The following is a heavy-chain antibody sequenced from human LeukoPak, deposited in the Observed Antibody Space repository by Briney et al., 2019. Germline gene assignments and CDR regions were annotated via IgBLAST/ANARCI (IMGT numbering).Heavy chain of an antibody. CDR3: AREAGYYDSSGYVAFDF. J-gene: IGHJ4*02. CDR1: GGSISRYY. CDR2: IYTSGSI. Sequence: SETLSLTCTVSGGSISRYYWSWIRQPAGKGLDWIGRIYTSGSINYNPSLKSRVTMSVDTSKNQFSLKLSSVTAADTAIYYCAREAGYYDSSGYVAFDFWGLGNLVTVSS. V-gene: IGHV4-4*07. D-gene: IGHD3-22*01.